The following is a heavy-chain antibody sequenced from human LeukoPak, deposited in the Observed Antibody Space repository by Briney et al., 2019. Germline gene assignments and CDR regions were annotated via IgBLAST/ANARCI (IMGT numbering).Heavy chain of an antibody. V-gene: IGHV3-74*01. CDR3: AAFYYDPAY. J-gene: IGHJ4*02. D-gene: IGHD3-22*01. Sequence: PGGSLRLSCAASGFTFRTYWMHWVRQAPGKGLVWVSRISGDGRGTSYAGFVRGRFTISRDNAKNTLCLQIHSLRADDTAVYYCAAFYYDPAYWGQGTLVTVSS. CDR2: ISGDGRGT. CDR1: GFTFRTYW.